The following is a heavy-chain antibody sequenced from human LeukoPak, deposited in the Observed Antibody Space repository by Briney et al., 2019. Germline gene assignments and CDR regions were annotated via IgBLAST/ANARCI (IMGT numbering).Heavy chain of an antibody. Sequence: SETLSLTCTVSGESISSAYWSWIRQPPGKGLEWIGYIHYTGSTNYNPSLKSRVTISLDTSKTQFFLKLSSVTAADTAVYYCARGSSGWWGRYFQHWGQGTLVTVSS. CDR1: GESISSAY. D-gene: IGHD6-19*01. CDR3: ARGSSGWWGRYFQH. CDR2: IHYTGST. J-gene: IGHJ1*01. V-gene: IGHV4-59*12.